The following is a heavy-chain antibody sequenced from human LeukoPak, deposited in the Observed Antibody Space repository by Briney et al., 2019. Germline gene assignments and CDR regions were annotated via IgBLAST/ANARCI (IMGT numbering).Heavy chain of an antibody. CDR2: MNHSGST. J-gene: IGHJ4*02. CDR1: GGSFSGYY. D-gene: IGHD1-26*01. CDR3: ARGLAYSGSYFSY. V-gene: IGHV4-34*01. Sequence: SETLSLTCAVYGGSFSGYYWSWIRQPPGKGLEWIGEMNHSGSTNYNPSLKRRVTISVDTSKNQFSLKLSSVTAADTAVYYCARGLAYSGSYFSYWGQGTLVTASS.